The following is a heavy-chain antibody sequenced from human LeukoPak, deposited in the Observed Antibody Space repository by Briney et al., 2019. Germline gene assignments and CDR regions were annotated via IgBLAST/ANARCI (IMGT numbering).Heavy chain of an antibody. V-gene: IGHV1-2*02. Sequence: GASVKVSCKASGYTFTGYYMHWVRQAPGQGLEWMGWINPNSGGTNYAQKFQGRVTMTRDTSVSTAYMEMSRLRPDDTAVYYCARDRETSEGVVDYWGQGTLVTVSS. CDR1: GYTFTGYY. J-gene: IGHJ4*02. CDR2: INPNSGGT. D-gene: IGHD1-26*01. CDR3: ARDRETSEGVVDY.